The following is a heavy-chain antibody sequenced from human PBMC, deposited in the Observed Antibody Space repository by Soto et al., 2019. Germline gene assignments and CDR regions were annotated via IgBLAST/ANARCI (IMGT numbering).Heavy chain of an antibody. Sequence: GGSLRLSCAASGFTVSSNYMSWVRQAPGKGLEWVSVIYSGGSTYYADSVKGRFTISRDNSKNTLYLQMNSLRAEDTAVYYCARANSRYDFWTDWGQGTLVTVSS. CDR3: ARANSRYDFWTD. D-gene: IGHD3-3*01. CDR1: GFTVSSNY. J-gene: IGHJ4*02. V-gene: IGHV3-53*01. CDR2: IYSGGST.